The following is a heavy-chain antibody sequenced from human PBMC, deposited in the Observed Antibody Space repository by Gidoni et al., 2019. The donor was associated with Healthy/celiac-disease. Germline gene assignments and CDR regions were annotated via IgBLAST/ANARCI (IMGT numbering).Heavy chain of an antibody. CDR3: ARGTSYYYDSSGYYRYWYFDL. V-gene: IGHV3-13*01. D-gene: IGHD3-22*01. Sequence: EVQLVESGGGLVQPGGSRRLSCAASGFTVSSYDMHGVRQATGKGLEWVAAIGTAGDTYYPGSVKVLFTISRENAKHSLYLQMNSLSAGDTAVYYCARGTSYYYDSSGYYRYWYFDLWGRGTLVTVSS. CDR2: IGTAGDT. J-gene: IGHJ2*01. CDR1: GFTVSSYD.